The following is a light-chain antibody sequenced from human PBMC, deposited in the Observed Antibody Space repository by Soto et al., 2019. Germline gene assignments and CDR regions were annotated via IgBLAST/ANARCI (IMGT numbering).Light chain of an antibody. V-gene: IGLV1-40*01. J-gene: IGLJ1*01. CDR1: TSNIGAGYD. CDR2: GNT. CDR3: QSYDNTLSGPIYV. Sequence: QSALTQPPSVSGALGQSVTISCTGITSNIGAGYDVHWYQLLPGRAPKLLIYGNTNRPSGVPDRFSGSKSATSASLAITGLQAEDEAIYYCQSYDNTLSGPIYVFGTGTKVTVL.